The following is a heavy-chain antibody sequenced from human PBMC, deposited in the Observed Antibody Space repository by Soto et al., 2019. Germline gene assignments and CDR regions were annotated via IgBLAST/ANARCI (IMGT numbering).Heavy chain of an antibody. J-gene: IGHJ4*02. CDR3: AKVFSYSGYDLGFDY. CDR2: ISGSGGST. D-gene: IGHD5-12*01. Sequence: RALRGSCAASGFTFSSYAMSWVRQAPGKGLEWVSAISGSGGSTYYADSVKGRFTISRDNSKNTLYLQMNSLRAEDTAVYYCAKVFSYSGYDLGFDYWGQGTLVTVSS. V-gene: IGHV3-23*01. CDR1: GFTFSSYA.